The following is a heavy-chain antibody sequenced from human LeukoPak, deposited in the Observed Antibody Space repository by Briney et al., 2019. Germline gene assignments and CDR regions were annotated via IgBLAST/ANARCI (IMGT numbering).Heavy chain of an antibody. D-gene: IGHD2-2*02. V-gene: IGHV3-15*01. CDR3: TTDSGYCSSTSCYTGGLD. Sequence: PGGSLRLSCAASGFTFSNAWMSWVRQAPGKGLEWVGRIKSKTDGGTTDYAAPVKGRFTISRDDSKNTLYLQMNSLKTEDTAVYYSTTDSGYCSSTSCYTGGLDWGQGTLVTVSS. CDR2: IKSKTDGGTT. J-gene: IGHJ4*02. CDR1: GFTFSNAW.